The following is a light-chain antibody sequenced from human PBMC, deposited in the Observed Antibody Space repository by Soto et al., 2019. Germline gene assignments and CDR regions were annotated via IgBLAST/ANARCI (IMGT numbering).Light chain of an antibody. CDR1: KNDIGVYDF. CDR2: EVA. J-gene: IGLJ1*01. V-gene: IGLV2-8*01. CDR3: KSYAGSNTYV. Sequence: ALTQPPSSSGSPGQSVTISCTGTKNDIGVYDFVSWYQHHPGKAPRLIIYEVAQRPSGVPDRFSGSKYGTTASLTVSGLQAADEADYFCKSYAGSNTYVFGSGTTVTVL.